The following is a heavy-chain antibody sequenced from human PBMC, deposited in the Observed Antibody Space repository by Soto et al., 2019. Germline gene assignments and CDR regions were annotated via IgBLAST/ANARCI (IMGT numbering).Heavy chain of an antibody. CDR1: GYTFTSYG. D-gene: IGHD6-19*01. CDR3: AREPVRYSSIQTYYFYY. J-gene: IGHJ4*02. V-gene: IGHV1-18*01. CDR2: ISAYNGNT. Sequence: QVQLVQSGAEVKKPGASVKVSCKASGYTFTSYGISWVRQAPGQGLEWMGWISAYNGNTNYAQKLQGRVTMTTDTSTSTADMELRSLRSDDTAVYYCAREPVRYSSIQTYYFYYWGQGTLVTVSS.